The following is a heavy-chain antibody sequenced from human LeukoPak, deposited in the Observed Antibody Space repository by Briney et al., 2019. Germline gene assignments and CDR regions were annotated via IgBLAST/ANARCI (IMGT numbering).Heavy chain of an antibody. CDR2: IRYDGSNK. CDR1: GFTFSSYG. V-gene: IGHV3-30*02. J-gene: IGHJ6*03. CDR3: AKDDRIAAAAYYYMDV. D-gene: IGHD6-13*01. Sequence: GGSLRLSCAASGFTFSSYGMHWVRQAPGKGLEWVAFIRYDGSNKYYADSVKGRFTISRDNSKNTLFLQMNSLRAEDTAVYYCAKDDRIAAAAYYYMDVWGKGTTVTISS.